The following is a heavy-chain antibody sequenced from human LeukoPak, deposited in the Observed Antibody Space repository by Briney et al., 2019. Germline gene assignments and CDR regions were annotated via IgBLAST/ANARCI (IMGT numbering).Heavy chain of an antibody. J-gene: IGHJ4*02. D-gene: IGHD4-17*01. V-gene: IGHV1-2*06. CDR3: ARDTDYGDQRDY. CDR1: GYTFTGYY. Sequence: ASVKVSCKASGYTFTGYYMHWVRQAPGQGLEWMGRINPSSGGTNYAQKFQGRVTMTRDTSISTAYMELSRLRSDGTAVYYCARDTDYGDQRDYWGQGTLVTVSS. CDR2: INPSSGGT.